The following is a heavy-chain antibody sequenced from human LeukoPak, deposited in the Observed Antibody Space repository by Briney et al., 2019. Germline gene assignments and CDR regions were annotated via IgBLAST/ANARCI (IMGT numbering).Heavy chain of an antibody. J-gene: IGHJ4*02. CDR3: ATRRYVWGSYRWDFDY. D-gene: IGHD3-16*02. V-gene: IGHV1-24*01. Sequence: ASVTVSFTFSGYTLTELSMHWVRQAPGKGLEWMGGFDPEDGETIYAQKFQGRGTMTEDTSTDTAYMELSSLRSEDTAVYYCATRRYVWGSYRWDFDYWGQGTLVTVSS. CDR1: GYTLTELS. CDR2: FDPEDGET.